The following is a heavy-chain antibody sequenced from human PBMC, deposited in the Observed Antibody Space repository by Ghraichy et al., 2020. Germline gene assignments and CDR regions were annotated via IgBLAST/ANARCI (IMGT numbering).Heavy chain of an antibody. J-gene: IGHJ4*02. V-gene: IGHV4-39*01. CDR3: AIAGYSSGWYSY. CDR2: IYYSGST. D-gene: IGHD6-19*01. Sequence: SETLSLTCTVSGGSISSSSYYWGWIRQPPGKGLEWIGSIYYSGSTYYNPSLKSRVTISVDTSKNQFSLKLSSVTAADTAVYYCAIAGYSSGWYSYWGQGTLVTVSS. CDR1: GGSISSSSYY.